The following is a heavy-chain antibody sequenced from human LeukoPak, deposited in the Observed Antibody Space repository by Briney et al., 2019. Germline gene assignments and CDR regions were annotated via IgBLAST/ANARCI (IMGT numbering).Heavy chain of an antibody. CDR2: IYYSGST. Sequence: SETLSLTCTVSGGSITSSSYYWGWVRQPPGKGLEWIGSIYYSGSTYYNPSLKTRVTISVDTSKNQFSLKLTSVTAADTAVYYCASDSRGVTFDQWGQGTLVTVSS. CDR3: ASDSRGVTFDQ. J-gene: IGHJ4*02. V-gene: IGHV4-39*07. D-gene: IGHD2-21*02. CDR1: GGSITSSSYY.